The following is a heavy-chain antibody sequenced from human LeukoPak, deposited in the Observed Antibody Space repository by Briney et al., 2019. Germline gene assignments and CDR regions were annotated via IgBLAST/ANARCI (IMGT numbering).Heavy chain of an antibody. D-gene: IGHD3-10*01. CDR1: GYSFNSHH. CDR3: ARDSGNFHYDMDV. J-gene: IGHJ6*02. CDR2: KFSHDGST. V-gene: IGHV1-46*02. Sequence: ASVKVSCTTSGYSFNSHHVHWVRQAPGQGLEWMGVKFSHDGSTSNTQKFQGRITMTRDTSTSTVYMELSSLRSEDTAVYYCARDSGNFHYDMDVWGQGTTVIVSS.